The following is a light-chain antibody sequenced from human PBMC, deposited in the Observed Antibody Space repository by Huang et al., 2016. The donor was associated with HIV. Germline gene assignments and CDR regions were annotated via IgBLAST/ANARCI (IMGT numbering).Light chain of an antibody. CDR3: QQSYSTLLFT. CDR2: GAS. Sequence: DIQMTQSPSSLSASVGVRVTITCRASQSIKKYLNWYQQKPGKAPKLLIYGASSLQSGAPSRFSGSGSGTDFTLTISSLQPEDSATYYCQQSYSTLLFTFGPGTKVDI. CDR1: QSIKKY. V-gene: IGKV1-39*01. J-gene: IGKJ3*01.